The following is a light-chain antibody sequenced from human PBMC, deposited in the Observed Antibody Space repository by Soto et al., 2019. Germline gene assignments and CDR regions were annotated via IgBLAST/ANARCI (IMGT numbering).Light chain of an antibody. J-gene: IGLJ1*01. Sequence: QSALTQPASVSGSPGQWITISCTGTSSDVGGYNYVSWYQQHPGKAPKLMIYDVSNRPSGVSNRFSGSKSVNTASLTISGLQAEDEADYYCSSYTSSSTYVVGTGTKLTVL. CDR2: DVS. V-gene: IGLV2-14*01. CDR1: SSDVGGYNY. CDR3: SSYTSSSTYV.